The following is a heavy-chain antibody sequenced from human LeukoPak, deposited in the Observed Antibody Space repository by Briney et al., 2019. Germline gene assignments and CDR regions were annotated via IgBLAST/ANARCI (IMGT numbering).Heavy chain of an antibody. Sequence: PGGSLRLSCAASGFTFSSYSMNWVRQAPGKGLEWVSYVNTSNGPIYYADSVMGRFTISRDNARNSLYLQMNSLRAEDAAVYYCAKEGDYYGSGSHRDAFDMWGQGTMVTVSS. CDR2: VNTSNGPI. CDR1: GFTFSSYS. CDR3: AKEGDYYGSGSHRDAFDM. V-gene: IGHV3-48*01. J-gene: IGHJ3*02. D-gene: IGHD3-10*01.